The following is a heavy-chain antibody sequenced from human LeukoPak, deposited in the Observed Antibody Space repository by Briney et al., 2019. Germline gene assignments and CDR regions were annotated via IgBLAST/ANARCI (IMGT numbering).Heavy chain of an antibody. Sequence: GGSLRLSCAASGFPFSSYVMHWLRQTPGKGLEWVAVIWFDGGKIYYADSVKGRFTISRDNSKNTLYLRMNSLRAEDTAVYHCARDFTNIRGGGYFDNWGQGTLVTVSS. J-gene: IGHJ4*02. CDR1: GFPFSSYV. CDR2: IWFDGGKI. D-gene: IGHD2/OR15-2a*01. V-gene: IGHV3-33*01. CDR3: ARDFTNIRGGGYFDN.